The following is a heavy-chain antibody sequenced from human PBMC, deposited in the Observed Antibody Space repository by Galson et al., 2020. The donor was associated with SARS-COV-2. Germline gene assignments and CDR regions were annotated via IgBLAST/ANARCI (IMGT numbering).Heavy chain of an antibody. CDR3: ARPINHDYRGWCDP. Sequence: GGSLRLSCAASGFTFSSYGMHWVRQAPGKGLEWVAVISYDGSNSYHADSVKGRFTISKDNSKNTLYLQMNNLRAEDTAVYYCARPINHDYRGWCDPWGQGTLVTVSS. CDR2: ISYDGSNS. V-gene: IGHV3-30-3*01. J-gene: IGHJ5*02. D-gene: IGHD4-4*01. CDR1: GFTFSSYG.